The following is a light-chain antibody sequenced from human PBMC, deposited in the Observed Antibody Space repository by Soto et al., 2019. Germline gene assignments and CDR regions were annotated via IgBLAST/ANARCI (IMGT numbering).Light chain of an antibody. CDR1: SSDVGSYNL. J-gene: IGLJ2*01. Sequence: QSALTQPASGSGAPGQAITISCTGTSSDVGSYNLVSWYQQHPGKAPKLMIYEGSKRPSGVSNRFSGSKSGNTASLTISGLQAEDEADYYCCSYAGRSTSPGVVFGGGTQLTVL. CDR3: CSYAGRSTSPGVV. V-gene: IGLV2-23*01. CDR2: EGS.